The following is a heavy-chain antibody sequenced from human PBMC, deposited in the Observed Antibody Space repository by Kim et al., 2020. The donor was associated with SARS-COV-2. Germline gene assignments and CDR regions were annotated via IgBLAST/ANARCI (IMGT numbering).Heavy chain of an antibody. J-gene: IGHJ4*01. CDR2: INTNTGNP. D-gene: IGHD3-16*01. Sequence: ASVKVSCKTSGYTFTSYTINWVRQAPGQGLEWMGWINTNTGNPTYAQGFTGRFVFSLDTSVSTAYLQISSLKTEDTAVYYCARVGSTNVGGFSDYWGHGTLVTVSS. V-gene: IGHV7-4-1*02. CDR3: ARVGSTNVGGFSDY. CDR1: GYTFTSYT.